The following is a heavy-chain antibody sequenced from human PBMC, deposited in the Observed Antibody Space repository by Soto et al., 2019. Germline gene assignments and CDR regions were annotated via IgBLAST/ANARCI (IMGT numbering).Heavy chain of an antibody. D-gene: IGHD3-9*01. V-gene: IGHV3-30-3*01. Sequence: GGSLRLSCAASGFTFSSYAMHWVRQAPGKGLEWVAVISYDGSNKYYADSVKGRFTISRDNSKNTLYLQMNSLRAEDTAVYYCARDHLYDILTGLFAWGQGTLVTVSS. J-gene: IGHJ4*02. CDR3: ARDHLYDILTGLFA. CDR2: ISYDGSNK. CDR1: GFTFSSYA.